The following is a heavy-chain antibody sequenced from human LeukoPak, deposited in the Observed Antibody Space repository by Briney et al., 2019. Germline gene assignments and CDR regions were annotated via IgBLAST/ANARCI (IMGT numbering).Heavy chain of an antibody. D-gene: IGHD2-21*02. CDR3: ARDSEGDLFDY. CDR1: RFTVSSNY. Sequence: SLRLSCAASRFTVSSNYMSWVRQAPGKGLEWVSVIYSGGSTYYADSVKGRFTISRDNSKNTLYLQMNSLRAEDTAVYYCARDSEGDLFDYWGQGTLVTVSS. CDR2: IYSGGST. J-gene: IGHJ4*02. V-gene: IGHV3-66*02.